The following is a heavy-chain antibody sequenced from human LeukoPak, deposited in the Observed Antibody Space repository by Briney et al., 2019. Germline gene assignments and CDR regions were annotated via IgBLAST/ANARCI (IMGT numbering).Heavy chain of an antibody. CDR3: AELGITMIGGV. Sequence: GGSLRLSCAVSGFTFGNYWMSWVRQAPGKGLEWVANIRQDGSEKYYVDSVKGRFTISRDNAKNSLYLQMNSLRAEDTAVYYCAELGITMIGGVWGKGTTVTISS. J-gene: IGHJ6*04. CDR1: GFTFGNYW. CDR2: IRQDGSEK. V-gene: IGHV3-7*01. D-gene: IGHD3-10*02.